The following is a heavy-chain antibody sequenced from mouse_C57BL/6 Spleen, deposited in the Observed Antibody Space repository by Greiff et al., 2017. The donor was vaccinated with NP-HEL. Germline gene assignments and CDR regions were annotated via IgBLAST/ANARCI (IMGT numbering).Heavy chain of an antibody. CDR3: AREGERLLGYFDV. Sequence: QVQLQQSGAELVRPGASVKLSCKASGYTFTDYYINWVKQRPGQGLEWIARIYPGSGNTYYNEKFKGKATLTAEKSSSTAYMQLSSLTSEDSAVYFCAREGERLLGYFDVWGTGTTVTVSS. J-gene: IGHJ1*03. CDR2: IYPGSGNT. V-gene: IGHV1-76*01. CDR1: GYTFTDYY.